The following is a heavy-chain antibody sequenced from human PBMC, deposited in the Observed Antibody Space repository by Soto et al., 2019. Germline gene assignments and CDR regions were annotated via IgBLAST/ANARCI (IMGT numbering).Heavy chain of an antibody. CDR2: VYSSGGT. D-gene: IGHD2-15*01. CDR3: LQGFDS. V-gene: IGHV4-4*07. Sequence: SETLSLTCTVSGGSMSSYYWTWIRQPAGKGLEWIGRVYSSGGTHYNPSLKSRVTISLDTSKNQFSLRLLSVTDADTAVYYWLQGFDSWGQGALVTVSS. CDR1: GGSMSSYY. J-gene: IGHJ4*02.